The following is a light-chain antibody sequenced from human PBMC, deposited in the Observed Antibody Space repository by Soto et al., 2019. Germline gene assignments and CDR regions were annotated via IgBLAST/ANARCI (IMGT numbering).Light chain of an antibody. Sequence: ENVLTQSPGTLSLPPGERATLSCRASQVTSRYLSWYQQRPGQAPRLLIYGASSRATGIPDSFSGSGSGTDFTLTISRLEPEDFAVYYCQQYSTSPISFGQGTRLEIK. CDR1: QVTSRY. CDR2: GAS. J-gene: IGKJ5*01. V-gene: IGKV3-20*01. CDR3: QQYSTSPIS.